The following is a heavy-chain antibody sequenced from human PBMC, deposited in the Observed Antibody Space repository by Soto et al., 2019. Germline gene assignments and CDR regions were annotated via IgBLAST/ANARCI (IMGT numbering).Heavy chain of an antibody. CDR1: VGSFSGYY. CDR2: INHSGST. V-gene: IGHV4-34*01. J-gene: IGHJ6*02. CDR3: AREGCSSTSCYFYYYYYGMDV. Sequence: SETLSLTCAVYVGSFSGYYWSWIRQPPGKGLEWIGEINHSGSTNYNPSLKSRVTISVDTSKNQFSLKLSSVTAADTAVYYCAREGCSSTSCYFYYYYYGMDVWGQGTTVTVSS. D-gene: IGHD2-2*01.